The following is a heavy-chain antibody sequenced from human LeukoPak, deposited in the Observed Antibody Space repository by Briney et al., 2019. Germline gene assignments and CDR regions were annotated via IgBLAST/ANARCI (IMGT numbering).Heavy chain of an antibody. CDR2: ISSSSSYI. Sequence: GGSLRLSCAASGFTFSSYSMNWVRQAPGKGLEWVSSISSSSSYIYYADSVKGRFTISRDNAKNSLYLQMNSLRAEDTAVYYCARVTTPRTALDYWGQGTLVTVSS. CDR1: GFTFSSYS. J-gene: IGHJ4*02. CDR3: ARVTTPRTALDY. V-gene: IGHV3-21*01. D-gene: IGHD1-14*01.